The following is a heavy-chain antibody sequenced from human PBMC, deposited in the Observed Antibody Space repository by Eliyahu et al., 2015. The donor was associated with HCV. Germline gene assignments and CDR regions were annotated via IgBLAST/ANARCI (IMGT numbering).Heavy chain of an antibody. J-gene: IGHJ5*02. CDR2: IYHSGST. D-gene: IGHD3-10*01. V-gene: IGHV4-4*02. Sequence: QVQLQESGPGLVKPSGTLSLTCAASGGSIXSSNWWSWVRQPPGKGLEWIGEIYHSGSTNYNPSLKSRVTISVDKSKNQFSLKLSSVTAADTAVYYCAIYYGSGKEAQNWFDPWGQGTLVTVSS. CDR3: AIYYGSGKEAQNWFDP. CDR1: GGSIXSSNW.